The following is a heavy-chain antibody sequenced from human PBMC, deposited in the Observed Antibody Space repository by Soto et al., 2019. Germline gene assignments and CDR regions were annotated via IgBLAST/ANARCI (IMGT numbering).Heavy chain of an antibody. V-gene: IGHV4-59*08. J-gene: IGHJ4*02. D-gene: IGHD3-10*01. Sequence: QVQLQESGPGLVKPSETLSLTCTVSGGSISSYYWSWIRQPPGKGLEWIGYIYYSGSTNYNPSLKSRVTISVDTSKNQFSLKLSSVTAADTAVYYCARLTMVWGGQVFDYWGQGTLVTVSS. CDR3: ARLTMVWGGQVFDY. CDR1: GGSISSYY. CDR2: IYYSGST.